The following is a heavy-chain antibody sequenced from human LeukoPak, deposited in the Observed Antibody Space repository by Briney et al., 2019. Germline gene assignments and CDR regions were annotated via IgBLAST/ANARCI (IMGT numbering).Heavy chain of an antibody. CDR2: IYTSGST. CDR3: ARVVPDGSGTTWLDY. CDR1: GGSISSGSYY. J-gene: IGHJ4*02. Sequence: PSETLSLTCTVSGGSISSGSYYWSWIRQPAGKGLEWIGRIYTSGSTYYNPSLKSRVTISVDTSKNQFSLKLSSVTAADTAVYYCARVVPDGSGTTWLDYWGQGTLVTVSS. D-gene: IGHD3-10*01. V-gene: IGHV4-61*02.